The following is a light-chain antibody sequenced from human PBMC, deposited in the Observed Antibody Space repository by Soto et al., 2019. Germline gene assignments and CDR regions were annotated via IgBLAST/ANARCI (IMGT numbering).Light chain of an antibody. CDR1: QSVSSSY. Sequence: EIVLTQSPGTLSLSPGERATLSCRASQSVSSSYLAWYQQKPGQAPRLLIYGASSRATGIPDRFSGSGSGTAFTLTISRLEPEDFAVYYCQQYGSSPLWTFGQGNKVEIK. CDR2: GAS. V-gene: IGKV3-20*01. CDR3: QQYGSSPLWT. J-gene: IGKJ1*01.